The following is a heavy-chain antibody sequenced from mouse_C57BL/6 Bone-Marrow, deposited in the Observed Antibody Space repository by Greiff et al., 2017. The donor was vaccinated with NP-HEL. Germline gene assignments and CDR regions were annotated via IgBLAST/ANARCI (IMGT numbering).Heavy chain of an antibody. CDR2: IRNKANGYTT. CDR1: GFTFTDYY. Sequence: EVKLVESGGGLVQPGGSLSLSCAASGFTFTDYYMSWVRQPPGKALEWLGFIRNKANGYTTEYSASVKGRFTISRDNSQSILYLQMNALRAEDSATYYCARWGVVAFYAMDYWGQGTSVTVSS. J-gene: IGHJ4*01. D-gene: IGHD1-1*01. V-gene: IGHV7-3*01. CDR3: ARWGVVAFYAMDY.